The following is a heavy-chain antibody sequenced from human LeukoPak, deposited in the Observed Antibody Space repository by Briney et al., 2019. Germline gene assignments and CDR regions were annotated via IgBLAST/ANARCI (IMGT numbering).Heavy chain of an antibody. V-gene: IGHV3-66*02. CDR1: GFTVSSNY. Sequence: PGGSLRLSCAASGFTVSSNYMSWVRQAPGKGLEWVSVIYSGGSTYYADSVKGRFTISRDSSKNTLYLQMNSLRAEDTAVYYCARDQNCGGDCYGFDYWGQGTLVTVSS. D-gene: IGHD2-21*01. J-gene: IGHJ4*02. CDR3: ARDQNCGGDCYGFDY. CDR2: IYSGGST.